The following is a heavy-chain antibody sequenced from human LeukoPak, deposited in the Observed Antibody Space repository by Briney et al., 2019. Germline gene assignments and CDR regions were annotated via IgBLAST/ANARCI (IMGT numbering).Heavy chain of an antibody. CDR3: ARSTTVTPEEFS. CDR2: INHSGST. J-gene: IGHJ5*02. CDR1: GGSFSGYY. D-gene: IGHD4-17*01. V-gene: IGHV4-34*01. Sequence: SETLSLTCAVYGGSFSGYYWSWIRQPPGKGLEWIGEINHSGSTNYNPSLKSRVTISVDTSKNQFSLKLSSVTAADTAVYYCARSTTVTPEEFSWGQGTLVTVSS.